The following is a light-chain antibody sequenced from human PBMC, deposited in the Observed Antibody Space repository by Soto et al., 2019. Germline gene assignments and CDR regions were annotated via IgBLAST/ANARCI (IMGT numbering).Light chain of an antibody. CDR1: QDISNY. V-gene: IGKV1-33*01. Sequence: DIQMTQSPYSLSASVGDRVTITCQASQDISNYLNWYQQKPGKAPKLLIYDASNLETGVPSRFSGSGYGPDFTFTISSLQPEDIATYYCQQYDNLPLTFGGGTKVEIK. CDR2: DAS. CDR3: QQYDNLPLT. J-gene: IGKJ4*01.